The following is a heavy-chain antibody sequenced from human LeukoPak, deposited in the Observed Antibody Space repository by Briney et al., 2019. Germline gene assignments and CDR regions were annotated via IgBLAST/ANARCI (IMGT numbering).Heavy chain of an antibody. Sequence: GGSLRLSCVASGFSFSTYNMNWVRQAPGMNLEWVSYITSGSDTIYYADSVKGRFTISRDNARNSLYLQMNSLRAEDTAVYYCAREGARYYDYVWGSSGAFDIWGQGTMVTVSS. J-gene: IGHJ3*02. CDR1: GFSFSTYN. CDR3: AREGARYYDYVWGSSGAFDI. CDR2: ITSGSDTI. V-gene: IGHV3-48*01. D-gene: IGHD3-16*01.